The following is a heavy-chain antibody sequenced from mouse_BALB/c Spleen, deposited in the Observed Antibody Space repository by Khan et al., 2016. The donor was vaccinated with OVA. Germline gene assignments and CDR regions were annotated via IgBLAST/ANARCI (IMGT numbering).Heavy chain of an antibody. D-gene: IGHD2-13*01. V-gene: IGHV5-4*02. J-gene: IGHJ3*01. CDR1: GFTFSDYY. CDR2: ISDGGVYT. CDR3: ARGYYGDPFSY. Sequence: EVELVESGGGLVKPGGSLKLSCAASGFTFSDYYMYWVRQTPEKRLEWVATISDGGVYTYYPASVKGRFTIYRVDARNNLYLQVSSLKSEDTAMYYCARGYYGDPFSYWGQGTLVTVSA.